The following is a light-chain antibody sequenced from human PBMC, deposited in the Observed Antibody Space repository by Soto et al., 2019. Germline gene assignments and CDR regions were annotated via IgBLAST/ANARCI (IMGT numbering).Light chain of an antibody. J-gene: IGKJ3*01. V-gene: IGKV3-20*01. Sequence: EIVLTQSPGTLSLSPGERATLSCRAIQRVSASFLAWYQQRPGQAPRLLIYGASSRATGIPDRFSGSGSGTDFTLTISRLEPEDFAVYYCQQYGTSPRFTFGPGTKVDIK. CDR2: GAS. CDR3: QQYGTSPRFT. CDR1: QRVSASF.